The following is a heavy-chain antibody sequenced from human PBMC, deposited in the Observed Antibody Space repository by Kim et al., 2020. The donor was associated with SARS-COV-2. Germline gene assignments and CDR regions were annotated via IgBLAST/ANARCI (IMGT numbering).Heavy chain of an antibody. CDR1: GYTFTNYY. J-gene: IGHJ4*01. V-gene: IGHV1-46*01. CDR3: ARVGAYYYDSSGYYQLDY. Sequence: ASVKVSCKASGYTFTNYYMHWVRQAPGQGLEWMGIINPSGGSTSYAQKFQGRVTMTRDTSTSTVYMELSSLRSEDTAVYYCARVGAYYYDSSGYYQLDYWGQGTLVTVSS. D-gene: IGHD3-22*01. CDR2: INPSGGST.